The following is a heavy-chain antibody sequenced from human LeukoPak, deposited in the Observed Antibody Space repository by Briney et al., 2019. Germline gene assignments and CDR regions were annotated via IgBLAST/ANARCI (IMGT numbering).Heavy chain of an antibody. CDR3: ARGDYGSGGYRYFDY. CDR2: ISAYNGNT. V-gene: IGHV1-18*01. J-gene: IGHJ4*02. CDR1: GYTFTSYG. Sequence: ASVKVSCKASGYTFTSYGVSWVRQAPGQGLMWMGWISAYNGNTNYAQNLQGRVTMTTDTSTSTAYMELRSLRSDDTAVYYCARGDYGSGGYRYFDYWGQGTLVTVSS. D-gene: IGHD3-10*01.